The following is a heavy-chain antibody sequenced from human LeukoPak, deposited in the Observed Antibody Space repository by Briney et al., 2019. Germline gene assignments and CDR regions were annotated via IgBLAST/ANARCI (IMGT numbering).Heavy chain of an antibody. J-gene: IGHJ6*03. Sequence: GGSLRLSCAAPGFTFSTYSMNWVRQAPGKGLEWVSSISSGSTYIKYADSVRGRFTTSRDDAKSSLFLQMISLRADDTAVYYCARPGRGPGDFYYMDVWGKGTTVTVSS. D-gene: IGHD1-14*01. CDR3: ARPGRGPGDFYYMDV. CDR2: ISSGSTYI. CDR1: GFTFSTYS. V-gene: IGHV3-21*06.